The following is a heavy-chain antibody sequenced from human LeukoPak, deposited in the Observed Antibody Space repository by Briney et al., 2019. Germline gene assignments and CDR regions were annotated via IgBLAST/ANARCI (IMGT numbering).Heavy chain of an antibody. CDR2: ISWNSGSI. Sequence: HPGRSLRLSCAAPGFIFNNYAMHWVRQPPGKGLEWVSGISWNSGSIDYADSVKGRFTISRDNAKNSLYLQMNSLRVEDTAFYYCAKDNRRHYTSGPNPDSLHWGQGALVTVSS. V-gene: IGHV3-9*01. D-gene: IGHD6-19*01. CDR3: AKDNRRHYTSGPNPDSLH. CDR1: GFIFNNYA. J-gene: IGHJ4*02.